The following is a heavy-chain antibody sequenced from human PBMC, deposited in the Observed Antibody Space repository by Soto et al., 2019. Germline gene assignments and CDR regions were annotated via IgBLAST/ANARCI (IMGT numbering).Heavy chain of an antibody. CDR3: ARVPYYYGSGSYYNPDY. D-gene: IGHD3-10*01. CDR2: ISDSGGTR. Sequence: VGSLRLSCAASGFSFSSFEMVWVRQTPGRGLEWISYISDSGGTRHYADSVKGRFTISRDNAENSLYLQMDNLRDEDTAFYYCARVPYYYGSGSYYNPDYWGQGTLVTVSS. J-gene: IGHJ4*02. V-gene: IGHV3-48*03. CDR1: GFSFSSFE.